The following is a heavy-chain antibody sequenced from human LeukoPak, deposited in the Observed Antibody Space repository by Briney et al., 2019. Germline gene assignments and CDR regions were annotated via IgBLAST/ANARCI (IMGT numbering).Heavy chain of an antibody. CDR3: ATDRGWRTSGYYLYYFEY. CDR1: GFTFSSYA. Sequence: GGSLRLSCAASGFTFSSYAMSWVRQAPGKGLEWVASIKNDGSERYYVDSVRGRYTISRDNTKNSLFLQMSSLRAEDTAVYYCATDRGWRTSGYYLYYFEYWGQGTLVTFSS. V-gene: IGHV3-7*01. D-gene: IGHD3-3*01. J-gene: IGHJ4*02. CDR2: IKNDGSER.